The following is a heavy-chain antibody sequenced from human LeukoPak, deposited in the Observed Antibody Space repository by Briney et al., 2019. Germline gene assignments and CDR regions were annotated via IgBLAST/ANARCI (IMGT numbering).Heavy chain of an antibody. V-gene: IGHV3-30*02. CDR1: GFIFSSYD. D-gene: IGHD7-27*01. CDR2: IQYDGTYK. Sequence: PGGSLRLSCAASGFIFSSYDMHWVRQAPAKGLEWVTFIQYDGTYKDYADSVKGRFTISRDNSKNTLYLQMNSLRAEDTAVYYCAKDHHYWGSDIYGFNVWGQGTMVTVSS. CDR3: AKDHHYWGSDIYGFNV. J-gene: IGHJ3*01.